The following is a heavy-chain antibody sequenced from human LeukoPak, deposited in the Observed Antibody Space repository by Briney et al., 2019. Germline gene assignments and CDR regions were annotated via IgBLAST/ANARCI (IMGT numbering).Heavy chain of an antibody. CDR3: TKDAQGTYGDYGKGFDY. J-gene: IGHJ4*02. CDR1: GFTFDDYA. V-gene: IGHV3-9*03. CDR2: ISWNSGSI. Sequence: GGSLRVSCAASGFTFDDYAMHWFRQAPGKGREWFSSISWNSGSIGYADSVQGRFTISRDNPKNSLYLQMNTLRAEDMALYYCTKDAQGTYGDYGKGFDYWGQGTLVTVSS. D-gene: IGHD4-17*01.